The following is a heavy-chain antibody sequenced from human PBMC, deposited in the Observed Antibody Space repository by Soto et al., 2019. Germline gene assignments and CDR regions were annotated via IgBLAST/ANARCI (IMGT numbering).Heavy chain of an antibody. CDR1: GDSVSSNSAA. CDR2: TYYRSKWYN. V-gene: IGHV6-1*01. J-gene: IGHJ6*02. D-gene: IGHD6-13*01. Sequence: SQTLSLTCAISGDSVSSNSAAWNWIRQSPSRGLEWLGRTYYRSKWYNDYAVSVKSRITINPDTSKNQFSLQLNSVTPEDTAVYYCARDIRAAAGTPYYYYGMDVWGQGTTVTVS. CDR3: ARDIRAAAGTPYYYYGMDV.